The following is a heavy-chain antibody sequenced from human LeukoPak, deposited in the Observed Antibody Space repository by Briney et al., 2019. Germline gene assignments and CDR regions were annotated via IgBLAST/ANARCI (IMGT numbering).Heavy chain of an antibody. CDR2: INPSGGST. D-gene: IGHD6-6*01. V-gene: IGHV1-46*01. J-gene: IGHJ3*02. Sequence: ASVKVSCKASGYTFTSYYMHWVRQAPGQGLEWMGIINPSGGSTSYAQKFQGRVTMTRDTSTSTVYMELSSLRSEDTAVYYCARDVRGYSSSSGGAFDIWGQGTMVTVSS. CDR3: ARDVRGYSSSSGGAFDI. CDR1: GYTFTSYY.